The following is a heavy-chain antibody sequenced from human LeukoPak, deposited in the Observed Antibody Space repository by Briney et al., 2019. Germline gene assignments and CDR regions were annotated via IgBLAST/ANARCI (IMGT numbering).Heavy chain of an antibody. CDR1: GFTLSNYA. D-gene: IGHD1-26*01. CDR3: AKDQAGWEPYFFDY. J-gene: IGHJ4*02. CDR2: VTGSGIST. Sequence: GGAPRLSCAASGFTLSNYAMTRVRPAPGKGPGGGSIVTGSGISTYYVDSVKGRFTISRDNSKNTLYLQMSSLRAEDTAVYYCAKDQAGWEPYFFDYWGQGTLVTVSS. V-gene: IGHV3-23*01.